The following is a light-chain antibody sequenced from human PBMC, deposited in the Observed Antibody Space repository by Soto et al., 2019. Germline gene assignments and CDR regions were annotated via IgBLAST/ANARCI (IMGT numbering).Light chain of an antibody. J-gene: IGLJ1*01. V-gene: IGLV2-14*01. CDR2: EVN. CDR1: SFDVDDYNS. CDR3: SLYTTSSTPSYV. Sequence: QSVLTQPASVSGSPGQSITISCTGTSFDVDDYNSVSWYQHPPGKAPKLLIYEVNNRPSGVSNRFSGSNSDNTASLTISGLQAEDEADDYCSLYTTSSTPSYVFGTGTKVTVL.